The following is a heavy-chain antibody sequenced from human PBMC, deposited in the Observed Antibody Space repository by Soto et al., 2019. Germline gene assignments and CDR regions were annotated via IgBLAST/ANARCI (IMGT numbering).Heavy chain of an antibody. Sequence: QLQLQESGPGLVKPSETLSLTCTVSGGSISSSSYYWGWIRQPPGKGLEWIGNIFFSGSTYYNPSLKSRVTISVDTSKNQFSLNLSSVTAADTAVYYCASRRDGYNSNWFDPWGQGTLVTVSS. CDR3: ASRRDGYNSNWFDP. CDR1: GGSISSSSYY. J-gene: IGHJ5*02. V-gene: IGHV4-39*01. D-gene: IGHD5-12*01. CDR2: IFFSGST.